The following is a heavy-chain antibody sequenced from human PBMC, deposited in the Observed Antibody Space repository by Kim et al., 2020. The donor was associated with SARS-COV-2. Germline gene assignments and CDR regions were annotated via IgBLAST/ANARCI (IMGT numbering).Heavy chain of an antibody. D-gene: IGHD2-8*01. CDR1: GFTFSSYA. CDR3: AKEDKNGNFTNAAFDY. J-gene: IGHJ4*01. CDR2: IYAGGGGT. Sequence: GGSLRLSCVASGFTFSSYAMSWVRQAPGKGLEWVSLIYAGGGGTTYADSVKGRFTISRDDSRNTVYLQMNSLRVEDTAVYFCAKEDKNGNFTNAAFDY. V-gene: IGHV3-23*03.